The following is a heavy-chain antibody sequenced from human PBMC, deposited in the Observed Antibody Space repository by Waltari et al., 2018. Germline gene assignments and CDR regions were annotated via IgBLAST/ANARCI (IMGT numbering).Heavy chain of an antibody. CDR3: ARWGIASLDY. CDR2: IYYSGST. D-gene: IGHD6-13*01. J-gene: IGHJ4*02. V-gene: IGHV4-59*01. CDR1: GGSISSYY. Sequence: QVQLQESGPGLVKPSETLSLTCTVSGGSISSYYWSWIRQPPGKGLGWIGYIYYSGSTNYNPSLKSRVTISVDTSKNQFSLKLSSVTAADTAVYYCARWGIASLDYWGQGTLVTVSS.